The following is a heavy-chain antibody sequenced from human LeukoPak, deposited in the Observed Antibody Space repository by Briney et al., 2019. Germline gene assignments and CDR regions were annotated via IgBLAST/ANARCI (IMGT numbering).Heavy chain of an antibody. CDR2: IYYSGST. CDR3: ARDLRAYYDSSGYSDAFDI. J-gene: IGHJ3*02. CDR1: GGSISSGGYY. D-gene: IGHD3-22*01. V-gene: IGHV4-31*03. Sequence: SETLSLTCTVSGGSISSGGYYWSWIRQHPGKGLDWIGYIYYSGSTYYNPSLKSRVTISVDTSKNQFSLKLSSVTAADTAVYYCARDLRAYYDSSGYSDAFDIWGQGTMVTVSS.